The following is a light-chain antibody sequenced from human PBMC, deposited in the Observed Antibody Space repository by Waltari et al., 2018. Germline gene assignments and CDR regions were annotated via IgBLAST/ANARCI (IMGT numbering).Light chain of an antibody. CDR1: QTVTTY. J-gene: IGKJ1*01. CDR3: QQYYDWPPWT. CDR2: GAS. Sequence: EIVMTQSPATLSVSPGERAALSCRASQTVTTYLAWYQQKPGQAPRLLISGASTRATGVPARFSGSGSGTDFTLTISSLQSEDAAVYYCQQYYDWPPWTFGQGTKVEIK. V-gene: IGKV3-15*01.